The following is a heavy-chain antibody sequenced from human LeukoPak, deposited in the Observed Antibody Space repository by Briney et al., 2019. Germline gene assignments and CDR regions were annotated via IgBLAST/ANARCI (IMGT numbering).Heavy chain of an antibody. D-gene: IGHD2-15*01. V-gene: IGHV3-23*01. J-gene: IGHJ4*02. CDR3: AKDYSDSRVADVFFEY. CDR1: GLTFSDYA. CDR2: ITSGFTP. Sequence: GGSLRLSCAASGLTFSDYAMSWFRQAPGKGLEWVSGITSGFTPHYADSVKGRFTISRENSKNTFHLQVNSLRAEDTAVYYCAKDYSDSRVADVFFEYWGQGTLVTVSS.